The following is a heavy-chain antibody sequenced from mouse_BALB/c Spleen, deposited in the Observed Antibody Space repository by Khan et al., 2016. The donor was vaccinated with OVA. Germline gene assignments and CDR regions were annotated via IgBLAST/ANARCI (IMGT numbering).Heavy chain of an antibody. CDR3: ARYGNRCYFDV. V-gene: IGHV1-9*01. CDR1: GYTFSSYW. J-gene: IGHJ1*01. D-gene: IGHD2-1*01. CDR2: ILTGSGST. Sequence: QVQLQQPGAELMKPGASVKISCKATGYTFSSYWIEWVKQRPGHGLEWIGEILTGSGSTNYNERFKGKATFTAETSSNTVYMQLSSLTSDDSAVYYCARYGNRCYFDVWGAGTTVTVSS.